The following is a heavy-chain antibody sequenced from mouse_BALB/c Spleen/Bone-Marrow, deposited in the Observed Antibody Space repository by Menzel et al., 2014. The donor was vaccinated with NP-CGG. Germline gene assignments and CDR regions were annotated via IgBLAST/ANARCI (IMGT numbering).Heavy chain of an antibody. Sequence: VKLQESGPELVKPGASVRISCKASGYAFSNSWMNWVKQRPGQGLEWIGRIYPGDGDTYYNGKFKGKATLTADKSSSTTYMQLSSLTSVDSAVYFCARSDGYRALDYWVKEPQSPSPQ. CDR1: GYAFSNSW. D-gene: IGHD2-3*01. V-gene: IGHV1-82*01. CDR3: ARSDGYRALDY. J-gene: IGHJ4*01. CDR2: IYPGDGDT.